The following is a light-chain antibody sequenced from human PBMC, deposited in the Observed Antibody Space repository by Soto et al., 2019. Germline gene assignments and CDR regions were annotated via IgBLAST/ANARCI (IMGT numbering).Light chain of an antibody. J-gene: IGLJ1*01. V-gene: IGLV2-14*01. CDR1: SSGVGGYNY. CDR2: EVS. Sequence: QSVLTQPASVSGSPGQSITISCTGTSSGVGGYNYVSWYQQHPGKAPKLMIYEVSNRPSGVSNRFSGSKSGNTASLTISGLQAEDEADYYCCSYAGSYTFEVFGTGTKVTVL. CDR3: CSYAGSYTFEV.